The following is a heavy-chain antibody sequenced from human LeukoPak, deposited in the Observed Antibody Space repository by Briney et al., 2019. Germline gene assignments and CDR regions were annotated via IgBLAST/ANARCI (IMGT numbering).Heavy chain of an antibody. D-gene: IGHD2-15*01. J-gene: IGHJ6*03. CDR2: ILASGST. CDR3: ARDSVCGGGSCHEVDV. Sequence: PSETLSLTCTVSGGSIGYYSWSWIRQPAGKGLEWIGRILASGSTNYNPSLRSRVTMSVDTSKNQFSLKLTSVTAADTAVYYCARDSVCGGGSCHEVDVWGKGTTVTVS. V-gene: IGHV4-4*07. CDR1: GGSIGYYS.